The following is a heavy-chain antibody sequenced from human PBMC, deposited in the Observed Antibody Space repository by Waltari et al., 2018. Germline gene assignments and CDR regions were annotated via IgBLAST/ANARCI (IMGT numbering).Heavy chain of an antibody. D-gene: IGHD1-26*01. CDR3: ARSARVGSHPGWFDP. V-gene: IGHV3-53*01. J-gene: IGHJ5*02. CDR1: GFTVSSNY. Sequence: EVQLVESGGGLIQPGGSLRLSCAASGFTVSSNYMSWVRQAPGKGLGWGAVIYSGGSTYYADSGKGRCTISRDKSKNTLYLQRNSLRAEDTAVYYCARSARVGSHPGWFDPWGQGTLVTVSS. CDR2: IYSGGST.